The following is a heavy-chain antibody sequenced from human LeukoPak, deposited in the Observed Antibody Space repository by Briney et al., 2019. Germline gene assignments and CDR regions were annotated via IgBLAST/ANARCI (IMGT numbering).Heavy chain of an antibody. CDR3: ARAPAYYYDSSGYYYTT. Sequence: ASVKVSCKASGYTLTGYYIHWVRQAPGQGLEWMGWINPNSGGTNYAQKFQGRVTMTRDTSISTAYMELSRLRSDDTAVYYCARAPAYYYDSSGYYYTTWGQGTLVTVSS. V-gene: IGHV1-2*02. CDR2: INPNSGGT. J-gene: IGHJ4*02. D-gene: IGHD3-22*01. CDR1: GYTLTGYY.